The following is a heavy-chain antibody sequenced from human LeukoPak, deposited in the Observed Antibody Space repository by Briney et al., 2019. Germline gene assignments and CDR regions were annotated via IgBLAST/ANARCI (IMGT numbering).Heavy chain of an antibody. D-gene: IGHD5-18*01. J-gene: IGHJ4*02. Sequence: GGSLRLSCAASGFTFSNYGMHWVRQAPGKGLEWVSGISWNSGSIGYADSVKGRFTISRDNAKNSLYLQMNSLRAEDTALYYCAKDTRYSYGYYFDYWGQGTLVTVSS. V-gene: IGHV3-9*01. CDR2: ISWNSGSI. CDR3: AKDTRYSYGYYFDY. CDR1: GFTFSNYG.